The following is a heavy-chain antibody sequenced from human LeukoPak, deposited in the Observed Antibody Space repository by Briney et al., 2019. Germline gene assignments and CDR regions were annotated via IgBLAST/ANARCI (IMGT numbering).Heavy chain of an antibody. V-gene: IGHV1-46*01. CDR2: INPSGGST. D-gene: IGHD4-23*01. J-gene: IGHJ5*02. CDR1: GYTFTSYY. CDR3: ARDNSVEDTAWWFDP. Sequence: ASVKVSCKASGYTFTSYYMHWVRQAPGQGLEWVGIINPSGGSTSYAQKFQGRVTMTRDMSTSTDYMELSSLRSEDTAVYYCARDNSVEDTAWWFDPWGQGTLVTVSS.